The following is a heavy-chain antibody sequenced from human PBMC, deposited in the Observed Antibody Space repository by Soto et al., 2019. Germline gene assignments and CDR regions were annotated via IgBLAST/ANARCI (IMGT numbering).Heavy chain of an antibody. CDR1: GASVSSGSYY. J-gene: IGHJ5*02. D-gene: IGHD1-1*01. V-gene: IGHV4-61*01. CDR3: TRSPGTGPEP. Sequence: SETLSLTCTFSGASVSSGSYYWSWLRQPPGKGLEWIGYIYYSGSTNYNPSLKSRVTISVDTSKNQFSLKLSSVTAADTAVYYCTRSPGTGPEPWGQGTLVTVSS. CDR2: IYYSGST.